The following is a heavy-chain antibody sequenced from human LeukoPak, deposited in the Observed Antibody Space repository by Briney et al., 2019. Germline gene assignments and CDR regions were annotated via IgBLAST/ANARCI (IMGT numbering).Heavy chain of an antibody. D-gene: IGHD6-13*01. J-gene: IGHJ4*02. CDR1: GGSISSGDYY. CDR3: ARAVAAAGIID. V-gene: IGHV4-30-4*08. CDR2: IYYSGST. Sequence: SQTLSLTCTVSGGSISSGDYYWGWIRQPPGKGLEWIGYIYYSGSTYYNPSLKSRVTISVDTSKNQFSLKLSSVTAADTAVYYCARAVAAAGIIDWGQGTLVTVSS.